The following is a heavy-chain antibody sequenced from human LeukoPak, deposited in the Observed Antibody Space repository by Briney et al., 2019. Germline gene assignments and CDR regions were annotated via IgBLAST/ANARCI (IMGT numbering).Heavy chain of an antibody. V-gene: IGHV3-30*04. CDR1: GFTFSSYA. Sequence: GGSLRLSCAASGFTFSSYAMHWVRQAPGKGLEGGAVISYDGSNKYYADSVKGRFTISRDNSKNTLYLQMNSLRAEDTAVYYCARARSGWYLGQFDYWGQGTLVTVSS. CDR2: ISYDGSNK. J-gene: IGHJ4*02. D-gene: IGHD6-19*01. CDR3: ARARSGWYLGQFDY.